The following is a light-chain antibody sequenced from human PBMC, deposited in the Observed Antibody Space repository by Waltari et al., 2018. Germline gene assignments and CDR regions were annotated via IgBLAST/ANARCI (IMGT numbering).Light chain of an antibody. CDR3: CSYSRSTTFVI. CDR2: EVS. Sequence: QSALTQPASVSGSPGQSITISCTGTSRDVGTYNLVSWYQQHPGKAPKLLISEVSERPSGVSDRFSASKSADTASLTISGLQAEDEADYYCCSYSRSTTFVIFGGVTKLTVL. V-gene: IGLV2-23*02. CDR1: SRDVGTYNL. J-gene: IGLJ2*01.